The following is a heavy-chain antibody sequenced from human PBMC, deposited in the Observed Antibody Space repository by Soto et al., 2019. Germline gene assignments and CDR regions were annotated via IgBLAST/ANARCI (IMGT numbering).Heavy chain of an antibody. J-gene: IGHJ4*02. D-gene: IGHD1-26*01. CDR1: GLTFGDYA. CDR3: TREGSFGDAEDYFDY. Sequence: GGSLRLSCAASGLTFGDYAMSWFRQAPGKGLEWVGCIRSRAYGEATDYAASVEGRFTFSRDDSKSIAYLQMNSLKTEDTAVYYCTREGSFGDAEDYFDYWGQGTQVTVSS. V-gene: IGHV3-49*03. CDR2: IRSRAYGEAT.